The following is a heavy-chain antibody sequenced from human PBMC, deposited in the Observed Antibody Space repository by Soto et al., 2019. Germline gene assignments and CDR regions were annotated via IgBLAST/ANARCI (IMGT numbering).Heavy chain of an antibody. J-gene: IGHJ6*02. D-gene: IGHD3-10*01. V-gene: IGHV4-59*01. CDR3: AGAGRSPYYYYSGMDV. CDR2: IYYSGST. Sequence: QVQLQESGPGLVKPSETLSLTCTVSGGSISSYCWSWIRQPPGKGLEWIGYIYYSGSTNYNPSLKSRVTMSVATSKKQVSPKRSSLTAADTAVYYCAGAGRSPYYYYSGMDVWGQGTTVTVSS. CDR1: GGSISSYC.